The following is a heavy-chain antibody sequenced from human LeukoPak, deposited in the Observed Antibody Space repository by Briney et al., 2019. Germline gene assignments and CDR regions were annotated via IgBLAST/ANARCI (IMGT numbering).Heavy chain of an antibody. V-gene: IGHV4-59*01. CDR3: ARDVIAGTGFDY. CDR2: IYYSGST. D-gene: IGHD1-1*01. Sequence: PSQTLSLTCTVSGGSISSYYWSWIRQPPGKGLEWMGDIYYSGSTNYNPSLKRRVTISVDTSKNQFPLKLSSVTAADTAVYYWARDVIAGTGFDYWGQGTLVTVSS. CDR1: GGSISSYY. J-gene: IGHJ4*02.